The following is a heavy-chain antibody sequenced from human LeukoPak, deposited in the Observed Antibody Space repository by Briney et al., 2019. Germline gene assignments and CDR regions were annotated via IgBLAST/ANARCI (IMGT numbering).Heavy chain of an antibody. V-gene: IGHV3-7*01. CDR1: GFTFSTYW. Sequence: GGSLRLSCAASGFTFSTYWMTWVRQAPGKGLEWVSTIKPDGGDKYYVDSVKGRFTISRDNAKNSLYLQMNSLRAEDTAVYYCARDRSTVAGIDYWGQGTLVTVSP. CDR3: ARDRSTVAGIDY. D-gene: IGHD6-19*01. CDR2: IKPDGGDK. J-gene: IGHJ4*02.